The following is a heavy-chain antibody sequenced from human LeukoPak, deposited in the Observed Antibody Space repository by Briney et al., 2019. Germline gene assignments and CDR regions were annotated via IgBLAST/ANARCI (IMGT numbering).Heavy chain of an antibody. CDR2: IIPILVIA. J-gene: IGHJ4*02. V-gene: IGHV1-69*04. D-gene: IGHD3-22*01. Sequence: ASVKVSCKASGGTFSSYAISWVRQAPGQRLEWMGRIIPILVIANYAQKFQGRVTITADKSTSTAYMELSSLRSEDTAVYYCAREALTRYYYDSSGYYNYWGQGTLVTVSS. CDR3: AREALTRYYYDSSGYYNY. CDR1: GGTFSSYA.